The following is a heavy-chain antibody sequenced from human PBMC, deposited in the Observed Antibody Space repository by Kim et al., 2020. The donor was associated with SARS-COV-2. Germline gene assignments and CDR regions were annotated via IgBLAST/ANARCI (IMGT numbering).Heavy chain of an antibody. V-gene: IGHV1-69*13. CDR3: AAAAVAGDYYYGMDV. D-gene: IGHD6-13*01. CDR2: IIPIFGTA. J-gene: IGHJ6*02. CDR1: GGTFSSYA. Sequence: SVKVSCKASGGTFSSYAISWVRQAPGQGLEWMGGIIPIFGTANYAQKFQGRVTITADESTSTAYMELSSLRSEDTAVYYCAAAAVAGDYYYGMDVWGQGTTVTVSS.